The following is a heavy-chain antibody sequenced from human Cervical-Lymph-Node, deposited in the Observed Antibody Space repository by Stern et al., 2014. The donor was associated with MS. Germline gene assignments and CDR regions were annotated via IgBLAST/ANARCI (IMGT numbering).Heavy chain of an antibody. CDR1: GYSFTIYY. J-gene: IGHJ4*02. CDR3: ARHVQGFDY. CDR2: IEPYDSDT. Sequence: VQLVQSGAEVKKPGESLQISCKLSGYSFTIYYIAWVRQMPGKGLEWMGVIEPYDSDTTYSPSFQGQVTISADKSITTTYLQWSSLRASDTAMYYCARHVQGFDYWGQGTLVTVSS. V-gene: IGHV5-51*01.